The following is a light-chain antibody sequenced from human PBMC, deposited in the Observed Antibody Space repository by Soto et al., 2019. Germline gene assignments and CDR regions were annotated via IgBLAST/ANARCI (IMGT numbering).Light chain of an antibody. CDR1: QSLSGSQ. Sequence: EIVLTQSPCTLSLSPGERATLSCTASQSLSGSQLAWYQQKPGQAPRLLIYDASTRATGIPSRFSGSGSGTEFTLTISSLQSEDFAVYYCQQYNHLPRTFGRGTKVDIK. CDR2: DAS. J-gene: IGKJ1*01. CDR3: QQYNHLPRT. V-gene: IGKV3-15*01.